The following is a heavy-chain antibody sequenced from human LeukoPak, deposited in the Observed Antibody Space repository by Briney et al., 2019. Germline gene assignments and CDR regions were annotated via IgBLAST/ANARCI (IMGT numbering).Heavy chain of an antibody. CDR3: ARGLSGSGWYLVFDY. CDR2: ISFDGSDA. Sequence: GGSLRLSCAASGFTFSGFWMHWVRQAPGKGLVWVSCISFDGSDATYADSVKGRFTISRDNAKNSLYLQMNSLRAEDTAVYYCARGLSGSGWYLVFDYWGQGTLVTVSS. V-gene: IGHV3-74*01. J-gene: IGHJ4*02. D-gene: IGHD6-19*01. CDR1: GFTFSGFW.